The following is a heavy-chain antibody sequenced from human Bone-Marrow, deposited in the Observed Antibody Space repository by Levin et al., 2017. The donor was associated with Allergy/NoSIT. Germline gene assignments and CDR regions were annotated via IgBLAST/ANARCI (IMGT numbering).Heavy chain of an antibody. CDR2: INPSGGST. CDR3: ARDAGYSSSWYWFDP. CDR1: GYTFTSYY. J-gene: IGHJ5*02. Sequence: GGSLRLSCKASGYTFTSYYMHWVRQAPGQGLEWMGIINPSGGSTSYAQKFQGRVTMTRDTSTSTVYMELSSLRSEDTAVYYCARDAGYSSSWYWFDPWGQGTLVTVSS. D-gene: IGHD6-13*01. V-gene: IGHV1-46*01.